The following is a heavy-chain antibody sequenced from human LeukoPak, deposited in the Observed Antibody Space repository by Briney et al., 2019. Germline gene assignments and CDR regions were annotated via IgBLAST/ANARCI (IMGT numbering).Heavy chain of an antibody. CDR2: IYYSGST. CDR1: GDSIRSGGYY. V-gene: IGHV4-31*03. D-gene: IGHD3-22*01. CDR3: ARARLDPRNYYDSSGYSPPSAYYYYMDV. J-gene: IGHJ6*03. Sequence: SETLSLTCTVSGDSIRSGGYYWSWIRQHPGEGLEWLGYIYYSGSTYYNPSLKSRVTISVDTSKNQFSLKLSSVTAADTAVYYCARARLDPRNYYDSSGYSPPSAYYYYMDVWGKGTTVTVSS.